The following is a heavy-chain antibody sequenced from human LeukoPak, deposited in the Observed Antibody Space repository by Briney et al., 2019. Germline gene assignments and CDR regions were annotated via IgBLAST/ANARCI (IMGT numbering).Heavy chain of an antibody. CDR2: ISYDGSNE. J-gene: IGHJ4*02. CDR1: GFTFNTYG. V-gene: IGHV3-30*18. CDR3: AKDQDIVGATSSFDY. Sequence: GGSLRLSCAASGFTFNTYGMHWVRQAPGEGLEWVAVISYDGSNEYYADSVKGRFTISRDNSKNTLYLQMNSLGPEDTAVYYCAKDQDIVGATSSFDYWGQGTLVTVSS. D-gene: IGHD1-26*01.